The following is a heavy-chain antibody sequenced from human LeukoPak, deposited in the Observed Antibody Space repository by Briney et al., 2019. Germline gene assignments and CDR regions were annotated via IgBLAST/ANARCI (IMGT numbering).Heavy chain of an antibody. D-gene: IGHD6-13*01. CDR2: ISSGGSTI. V-gene: IGHV3-11*01. J-gene: IGHJ4*02. CDR3: ARRAAAGRCFDD. Sequence: GGSLRLSCAVSGFTFSDYYMSWIRQAPGKGLEWVSYISSGGSTISHADSVKGRFTISRDNAKNSLYLQMNSLRAEDTAVYYCARRAAAGRCFDDWGQGTLVTVSS. CDR1: GFTFSDYY.